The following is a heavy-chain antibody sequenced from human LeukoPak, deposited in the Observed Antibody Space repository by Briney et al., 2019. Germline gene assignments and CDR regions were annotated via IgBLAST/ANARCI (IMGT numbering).Heavy chain of an antibody. Sequence: SETLSLTCTVSGGSISGHYWSWIRQPPAKGLEWVGYVYYSGETNYNPSLKSRVTISVDTSKNQFSLKLTSVTAADTAMYYCARLQGDSTAIFDYWGQGILVSVSS. J-gene: IGHJ4*02. CDR2: VYYSGET. V-gene: IGHV4-59*11. D-gene: IGHD2-21*01. CDR1: GGSISGHY. CDR3: ARLQGDSTAIFDY.